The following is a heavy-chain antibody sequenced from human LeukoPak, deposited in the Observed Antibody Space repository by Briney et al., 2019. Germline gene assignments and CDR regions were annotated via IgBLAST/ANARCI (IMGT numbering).Heavy chain of an antibody. CDR2: ISNDGSKK. Sequence: GGSLRLSCAASGFTFSSHGMHWVRQAPGKGLDWVAVISNDGSKKYYADSVKGRFTISRDNSKNTLSLQVSSLRTEDTAVYYCAKDRYSYAFEYSDSWGQGTLVTVSS. D-gene: IGHD5-18*01. CDR1: GFTFSSHG. J-gene: IGHJ4*02. V-gene: IGHV3-30*18. CDR3: AKDRYSYAFEYSDS.